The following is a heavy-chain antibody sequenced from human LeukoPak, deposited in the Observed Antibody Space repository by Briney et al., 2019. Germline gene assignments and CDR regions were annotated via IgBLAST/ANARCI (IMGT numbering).Heavy chain of an antibody. J-gene: IGHJ4*02. V-gene: IGHV3-7*01. CDR2: IKQDGSEK. Sequence: PGGSLRLSCAASGFTFSSYWMSWVRQAPGKGLEWVANIKQDGSEKYYVDSVKGRFTISRDNAKNSLYLRMNSLRAEDTAVYYCARDWRYCSSTSCYSPNFDYWGQGTLVTVSS. CDR3: ARDWRYCSSTSCYSPNFDY. D-gene: IGHD2-2*01. CDR1: GFTFSSYW.